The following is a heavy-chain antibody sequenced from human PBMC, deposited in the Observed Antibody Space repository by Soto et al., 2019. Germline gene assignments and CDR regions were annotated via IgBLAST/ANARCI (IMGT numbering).Heavy chain of an antibody. CDR1: GFTFRTYT. Sequence: GGSLRLSCISSGFTFRTYTMNWVRQAPGKGLEWVSGIRGFSPYTFYAESVRGRFAISRDNAKNSLYLQMNSLRAEDTAVYYCARDRGYDAHDYYYNAMDAWGQGTTVTVSS. D-gene: IGHD2-15*01. CDR3: ARDRGYDAHDYYYNAMDA. J-gene: IGHJ6*02. V-gene: IGHV3-21*01. CDR2: IRGFSPYT.